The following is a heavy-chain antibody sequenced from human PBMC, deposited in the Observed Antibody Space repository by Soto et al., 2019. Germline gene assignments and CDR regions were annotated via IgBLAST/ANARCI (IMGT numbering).Heavy chain of an antibody. CDR3: ARGVQGIAWQRYYYYYMDV. D-gene: IGHD6-13*01. CDR1: SGSISSSNW. J-gene: IGHJ6*03. Sequence: SETLSLTCAVSSGSISSSNWWSWVRQPPGKGLEWIGEIYHSGSTNYNPSLKSRVTISVDKSKNQFSLKLSSVTAADTAVYYCARGVQGIAWQRYYYYYMDVWGKGTTVTVSS. CDR2: IYHSGST. V-gene: IGHV4-4*02.